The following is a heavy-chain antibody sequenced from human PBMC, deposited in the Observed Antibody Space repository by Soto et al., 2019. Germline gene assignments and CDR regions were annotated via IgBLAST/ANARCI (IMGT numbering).Heavy chain of an antibody. CDR3: SKGEMSTIRNSFDP. CDR2: LSRSGGAT. Sequence: GWSLRLSCSASGFNTRFYSMSWVRQTPGKGLEWVAALSRSGGATYYADSVRGRFTISRDASKDPLFLQMSNLRAEDTAMYYCSKGEMSTIRNSFDPWGQGTLVTVSS. J-gene: IGHJ5*02. V-gene: IGHV3-23*01. D-gene: IGHD2-21*01. CDR1: GFNTRFYS.